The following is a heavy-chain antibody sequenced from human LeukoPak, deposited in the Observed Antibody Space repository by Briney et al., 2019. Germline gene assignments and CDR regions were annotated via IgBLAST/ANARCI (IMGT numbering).Heavy chain of an antibody. J-gene: IGHJ4*02. CDR2: IKPDGSEA. CDR3: AGPPQAGPFDY. CDR1: GFIFSNYW. Sequence: GGSLRLSCAASGFIFSNYWMTWVRQAPGKGLEWVANIKPDGSEAHYVDSLKGRFDISRDHAKNSLYPQIHRLRAGATVVYYCAGPPQAGPFDYWGQGTLVTVSS. D-gene: IGHD6-19*01. V-gene: IGHV3-7*03.